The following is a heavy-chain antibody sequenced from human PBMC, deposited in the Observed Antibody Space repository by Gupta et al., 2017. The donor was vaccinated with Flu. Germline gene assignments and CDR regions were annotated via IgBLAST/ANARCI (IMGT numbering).Heavy chain of an antibody. CDR2: ISSSSSYI. V-gene: IGHV3-21*01. Sequence: VRQAPGKGLEWVSSISSSSSYIYYADSVKGRFTISRDNAKNSLYLQMNSLRAEDTAVYYCARGGSGSYSLDYWGQGTLVTVSS. J-gene: IGHJ4*02. D-gene: IGHD1-26*01. CDR3: ARGGSGSYSLDY.